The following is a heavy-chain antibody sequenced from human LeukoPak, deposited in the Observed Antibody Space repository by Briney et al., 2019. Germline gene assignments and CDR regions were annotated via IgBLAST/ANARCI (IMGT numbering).Heavy chain of an antibody. V-gene: IGHV1-24*01. CDR2: FDPEDGET. J-gene: IGHJ4*02. CDR1: GYTLTELS. Sequence: ASVKVSCKVSGYTLTELSMHWVRQAPGKGLEWMGGFDPEDGETIYAQKFQGRVTMTEDTSTDTAYMELSGLRSEDTAVYYCATGGYSSSWYYYNYWGQGTLVTVSS. D-gene: IGHD6-13*01. CDR3: ATGGYSSSWYYYNY.